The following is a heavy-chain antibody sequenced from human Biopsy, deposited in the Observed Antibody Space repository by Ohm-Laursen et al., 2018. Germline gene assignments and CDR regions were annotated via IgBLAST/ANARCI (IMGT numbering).Heavy chain of an antibody. D-gene: IGHD3-22*01. V-gene: IGHV4-4*07. Sequence: SDTLSLTCSVSGASVSTDYWSWIRQPAGKGLEWIGRTYISGRTDYNPSLKSRVIVSVDTSMNQISLRLTSVTAADTAVYYCVRGVDYYDPYHYYALDVWGQGTTVTVSS. J-gene: IGHJ6*02. CDR3: VRGVDYYDPYHYYALDV. CDR2: TYISGRT. CDR1: GASVSTDY.